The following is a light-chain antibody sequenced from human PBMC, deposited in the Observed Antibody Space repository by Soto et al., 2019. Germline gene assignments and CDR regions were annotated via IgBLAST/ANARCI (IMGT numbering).Light chain of an antibody. CDR3: AAWDDSLSAWV. V-gene: IGLV1-47*01. J-gene: IGLJ3*02. Sequence: QSVLTQPPSASGTPGQRVTISCSGSSSNIGSNYVYWYQQLPGTAPKLLIYRNNQRPSGVPDRFSGSKSGTSASLAISGLRSEDEAVYYCAAWDDSLSAWVFGGGTQLTVL. CDR2: RNN. CDR1: SSNIGSNY.